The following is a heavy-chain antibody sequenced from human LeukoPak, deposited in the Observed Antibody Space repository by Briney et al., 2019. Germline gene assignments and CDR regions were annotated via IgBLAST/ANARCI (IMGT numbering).Heavy chain of an antibody. CDR3: ARIRDGYNDAYDI. D-gene: IGHD5-24*01. Sequence: ASVKVSCKASGYTFTSYDINWVRQAPGQGLEWMGLINPGGGNTNYAQNFQGRLTMTRDTSTTTVYMELSSLRSEDTAIYYCARIRDGYNDAYDIWGQGTVVTVPS. CDR2: INPGGGNT. V-gene: IGHV1-46*01. J-gene: IGHJ3*02. CDR1: GYTFTSYD.